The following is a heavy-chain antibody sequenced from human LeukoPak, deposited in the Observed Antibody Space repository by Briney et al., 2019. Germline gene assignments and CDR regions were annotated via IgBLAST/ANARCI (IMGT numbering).Heavy chain of an antibody. CDR2: INPNSGGT. CDR3: ARVISPRWFDP. Sequence: GASVKVSCEASGYTFTGYYMHWVRQAPGQGLEWTGWINPNSGGTNYAQKFQGRVTMTRDTSISTAYMELSRLRSDDTAVYYCARVISPRWFDPWGQGTLVTVSS. V-gene: IGHV1-2*02. CDR1: GYTFTGYY. D-gene: IGHD3-16*02. J-gene: IGHJ5*02.